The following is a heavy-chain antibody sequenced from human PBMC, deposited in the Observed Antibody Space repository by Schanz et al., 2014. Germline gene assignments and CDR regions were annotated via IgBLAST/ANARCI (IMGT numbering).Heavy chain of an antibody. V-gene: IGHV3-21*04. CDR1: GFSFSTYG. Sequence: EVQLVESGGGLAQPGGSLRLSSAASGFSFSTYGMTWVRQAPGKGLEWVSSISSSSMYIYQADSMRGRFTISRDNAKNSLYLQVNNLSAEDTAVYYCAKDGRLPYYGTGSDFDYWGQGTLVAVSS. CDR3: AKDGRLPYYGTGSDFDY. CDR2: ISSSSMYI. D-gene: IGHD3-22*01. J-gene: IGHJ4*02.